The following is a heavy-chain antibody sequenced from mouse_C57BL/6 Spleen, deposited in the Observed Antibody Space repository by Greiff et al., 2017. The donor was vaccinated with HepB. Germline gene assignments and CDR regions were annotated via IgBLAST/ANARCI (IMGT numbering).Heavy chain of an antibody. J-gene: IGHJ1*03. CDR1: GFNIKDYY. V-gene: IGHV14-2*01. CDR2: IDPEDGET. CDR3: ARSSGPHWYFDV. Sequence: VHVKQSGAELVKPGASVKLSCTASGFNIKDYYMHWVKQRTEQGLEWIGRIDPEDGETKYAPKFQGKATITADTSSNTAYLQLSSLTSEDTAVYYCARSSGPHWYFDVWGTGTTVTVSS.